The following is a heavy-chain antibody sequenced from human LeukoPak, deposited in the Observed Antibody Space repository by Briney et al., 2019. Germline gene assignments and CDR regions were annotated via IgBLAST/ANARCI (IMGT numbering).Heavy chain of an antibody. CDR3: ARDQYGDYRYYYYGMDV. Sequence: ASVKVSCKASGYTFTSYAMNWMRQAPGQGLEWMGWINTNTGNPTYAQGFTGRFVFSLDTSVSTAYLQISSLKAEDTAVYYCARDQYGDYRYYYYGMDVWGQGTTVTVSS. J-gene: IGHJ6*02. V-gene: IGHV7-4-1*02. D-gene: IGHD4-17*01. CDR2: INTNTGNP. CDR1: GYTFTSYA.